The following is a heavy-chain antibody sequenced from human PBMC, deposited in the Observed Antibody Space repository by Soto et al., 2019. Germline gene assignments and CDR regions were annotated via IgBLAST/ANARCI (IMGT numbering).Heavy chain of an antibody. CDR2: INHSGST. D-gene: IGHD3-16*02. Sequence: QVQLQQWGAGLLKPSETLSLTCAVYGGSFSGYYWSWIRQPPGKGLEWIGEINHSGSTNYNPSLKIRVTISVVTSKYQFSLKLSSVTAADTAVYYCARDRIMITFGGVIVSAFDYWGQGTLVTVSS. CDR3: ARDRIMITFGGVIVSAFDY. V-gene: IGHV4-34*01. J-gene: IGHJ4*02. CDR1: GGSFSGYY.